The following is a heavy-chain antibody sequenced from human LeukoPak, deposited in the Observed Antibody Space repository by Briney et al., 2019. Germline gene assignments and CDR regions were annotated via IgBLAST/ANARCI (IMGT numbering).Heavy chain of an antibody. D-gene: IGHD3-9*01. Sequence: SVKVSCKASGGTFSSYAISWVRQAPGQGLEWVGGIIPIFGTANYAQKFQGRVTITADKSTSTAYMELSSLRSEDTAVYYCARVGDILTGYFYYYMDVWGKGTTVTVSS. J-gene: IGHJ6*03. CDR1: GGTFSSYA. V-gene: IGHV1-69*06. CDR3: ARVGDILTGYFYYYMDV. CDR2: IIPIFGTA.